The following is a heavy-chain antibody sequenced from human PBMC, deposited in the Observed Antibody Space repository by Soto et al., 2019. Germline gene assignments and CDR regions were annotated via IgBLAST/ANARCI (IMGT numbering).Heavy chain of an antibody. CDR3: ARPSNNYVAH. D-gene: IGHD4-4*01. CDR1: GNSFNTYW. Sequence: PGESLKISCKGSGNSFNTYWIAWVRQMPGKGLEWMGIIYPGDSDTRYSPSFQGQVTISADKSISTAYLQWNSLKASDTAMYYCARPSNNYVAHWGQGTLVTVSS. V-gene: IGHV5-51*01. CDR2: IYPGDSDT. J-gene: IGHJ4*02.